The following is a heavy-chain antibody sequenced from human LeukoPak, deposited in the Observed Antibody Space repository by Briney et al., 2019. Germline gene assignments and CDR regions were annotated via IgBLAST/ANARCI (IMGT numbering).Heavy chain of an antibody. D-gene: IGHD5-18*01. J-gene: IGHJ5*02. CDR1: GFTLSDFA. Sequence: GGSLRLSCAASGFTLSDFAMIWVRQPPGKGLEWVSSTFQGGGEIHYADSVRGRFTISRDNSRSTLFLQMNSLRGEDTAIYYCATYRQVMLPFEAWGRGTLVTVSS. V-gene: IGHV3-23*01. CDR3: ATYRQVMLPFEA. CDR2: TFQGGGEI.